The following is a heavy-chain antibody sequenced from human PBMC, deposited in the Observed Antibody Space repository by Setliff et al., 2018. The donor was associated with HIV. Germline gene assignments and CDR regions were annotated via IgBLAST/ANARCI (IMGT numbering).Heavy chain of an antibody. V-gene: IGHV1-18*01. D-gene: IGHD3-3*01. Sequence: ASVMVSCKASGYTFTSYGISWVRRAPGQGLEWMGWISAYNGNTNYAQTLQGRVTMTTDTSTSTAYMELRSLRSDDTAVYYCAREYYDFWSGYSDAFHIWGQGTMVTVSS. CDR1: GYTFTSYG. J-gene: IGHJ3*02. CDR2: ISAYNGNT. CDR3: AREYYDFWSGYSDAFHI.